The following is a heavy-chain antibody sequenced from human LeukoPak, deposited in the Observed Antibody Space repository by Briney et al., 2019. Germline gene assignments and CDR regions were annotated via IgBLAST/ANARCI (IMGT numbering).Heavy chain of an antibody. D-gene: IGHD3-22*01. CDR2: ISWNSGSI. J-gene: IGHJ4*02. Sequence: GGSLRLSCAASGFTFDDYAMHWVRQAPGKGLEWVSGISWNSGSIGYADSVKGRFTISRDNAKNSLYLQMNSLRAGDTALYYCAKDTSRYDSIDGEFDYWGQGTLVTVSS. CDR1: GFTFDDYA. V-gene: IGHV3-9*01. CDR3: AKDTSRYDSIDGEFDY.